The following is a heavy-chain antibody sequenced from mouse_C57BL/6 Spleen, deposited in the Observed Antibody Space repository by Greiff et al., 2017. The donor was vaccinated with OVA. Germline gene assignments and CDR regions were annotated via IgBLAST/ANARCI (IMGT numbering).Heavy chain of an antibody. CDR3: ARRDSAYAMGY. CDR1: GYTFTSYW. J-gene: IGHJ4*01. D-gene: IGHD3-3*01. CDR2: IDPSDGYT. Sequence: QVQLKQPGAELVMPGASVTLSCKASGYTFTSYWMHWVKQRPGQGLEWIGEIDPSDGYTNYNQKFTGKSTLTVDNSSSTAYMQLNSLTSEGAAVYYCARRDSAYAMGYWGQGTSVTVSS. V-gene: IGHV1-69*01.